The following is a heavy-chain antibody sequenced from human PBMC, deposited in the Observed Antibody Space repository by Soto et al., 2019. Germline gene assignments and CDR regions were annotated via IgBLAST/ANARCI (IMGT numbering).Heavy chain of an antibody. Sequence: SETLSLTCSVSGGSISSSGYFWGWIRQPPGKGLEWIGSIFYSGSTYYNPSLKSRVTMSVDTSKNQFSLKLSSVTAADTAVYFCASPYYYDSSTYSWGQGTLVTVSS. CDR1: GGSISSSGYF. CDR3: ASPYYYDSSTYS. V-gene: IGHV4-39*01. J-gene: IGHJ4*02. CDR2: IFYSGST. D-gene: IGHD3-22*01.